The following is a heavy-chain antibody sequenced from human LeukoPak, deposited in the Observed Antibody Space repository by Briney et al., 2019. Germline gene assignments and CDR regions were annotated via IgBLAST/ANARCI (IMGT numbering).Heavy chain of an antibody. D-gene: IGHD3-16*02. Sequence: PSETLSLTCTVSGYSISSGYYWGWIRQPPGKGLEWIGSIYHSGSTYYNPSLKSRVTISVDTSKNQFSLKLSSVTAADTAVYYCAKEWGFGYYDYVWGSYRPIANDYWGQGTLVTVSS. CDR3: AKEWGFGYYDYVWGSYRPIANDY. J-gene: IGHJ4*02. CDR1: GYSISSGYY. CDR2: IYHSGST. V-gene: IGHV4-38-2*02.